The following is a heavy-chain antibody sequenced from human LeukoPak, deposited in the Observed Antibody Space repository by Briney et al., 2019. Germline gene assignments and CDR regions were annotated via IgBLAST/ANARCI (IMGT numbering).Heavy chain of an antibody. J-gene: IGHJ6*02. CDR1: GYTFPSYG. D-gene: IGHD3-10*01. CDR3: ARNRRWGSGSRTYYYYGMDV. CDR2: ISTYNGNT. V-gene: IGHV1-18*01. Sequence: ASVKVSCKASGYTFPSYGINWVRQAPGQGLEWMGWISTYNGNTKFAQKVQGRVTMTTDTSTRTVYMELRTLRSDDTAVYYCARNRRWGSGSRTYYYYGMDVWGQGTTVTVYS.